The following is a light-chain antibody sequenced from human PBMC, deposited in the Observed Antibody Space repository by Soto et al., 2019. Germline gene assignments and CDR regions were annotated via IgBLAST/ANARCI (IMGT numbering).Light chain of an antibody. V-gene: IGKV1-17*01. CDR1: QDIRSA. Sequence: DIRLTQSPSSLSASVGDRVTITCRASQDIRSALGWYQQKPGKVPKLLIYAASTLQSGVPSRFSGSGSGTEFTLTISSLQPDDFATYYCQQYNSYPLTFGGGTKVDIK. J-gene: IGKJ4*01. CDR2: AAS. CDR3: QQYNSYPLT.